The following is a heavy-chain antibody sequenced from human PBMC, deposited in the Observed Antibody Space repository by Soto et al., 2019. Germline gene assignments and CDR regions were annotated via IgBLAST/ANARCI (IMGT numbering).Heavy chain of an antibody. CDR1: GGSISSSNYY. Sequence: SETLSLTCAVSGGSISSSNYYWGWIHQPPGKGLEWIGNIYYSGSTYYNPSLKSRVTISVDTSKNQFSLKLSSVTAADTAVYYCARRGSGSYSDYWGQGTLVTVSS. J-gene: IGHJ4*02. CDR2: IYYSGST. V-gene: IGHV4-39*01. CDR3: ARRGSGSYSDY. D-gene: IGHD1-26*01.